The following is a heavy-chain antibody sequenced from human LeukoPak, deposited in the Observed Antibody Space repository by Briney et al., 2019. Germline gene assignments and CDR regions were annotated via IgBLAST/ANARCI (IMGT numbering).Heavy chain of an antibody. CDR1: GFTFSSYE. Sequence: GGPLRLSCAASGFTFSSYEMNWVRQAPGKGLEWLSYISSSGSTIYYADSVKDRFTISRDNAKNSLYLQMNSLRAEDTAVYYCARGGYCSSTSCYVDSFDYWGQGTLVTVSS. CDR3: ARGGYCSSTSCYVDSFDY. J-gene: IGHJ4*02. CDR2: ISSSGSTI. D-gene: IGHD2-2*01. V-gene: IGHV3-48*03.